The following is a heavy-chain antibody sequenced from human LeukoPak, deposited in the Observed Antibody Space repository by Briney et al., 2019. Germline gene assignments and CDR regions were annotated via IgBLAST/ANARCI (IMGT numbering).Heavy chain of an antibody. CDR3: ARSPPRLGYDYFDY. V-gene: IGHV5-51*01. D-gene: IGHD7-27*01. CDR1: GYSFTSYW. CDR2: IYPGDSDT. Sequence: GESLEISCKGSGYSFTSYWIGWERQMPGKGLEWMGIIYPGDSDTRYSPSFQGQVTISADKSISTAYLQWSSLKASDTAMYYCARSPPRLGYDYFDYWGQGTLVTVSS. J-gene: IGHJ4*02.